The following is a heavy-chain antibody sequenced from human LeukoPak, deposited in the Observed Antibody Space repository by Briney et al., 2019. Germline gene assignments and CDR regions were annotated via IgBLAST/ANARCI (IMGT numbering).Heavy chain of an antibody. V-gene: IGHV4-59*01. CDR3: ARAGYWFDP. CDR1: GGSISSYY. Sequence: SETLSLTCTVSGGSISSYYWSWIRQPPGKGLEWIGYIYCTGSTNYNPSLKSRVTISVDMSKNQFSLKLTSVTAADTAVYYYARAGYWFDPWGQGTLVTVSS. J-gene: IGHJ5*02. CDR2: IYCTGST.